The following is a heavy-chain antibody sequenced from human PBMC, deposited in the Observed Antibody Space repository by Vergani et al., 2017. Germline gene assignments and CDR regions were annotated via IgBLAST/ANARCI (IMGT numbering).Heavy chain of an antibody. V-gene: IGHV2-5*01. Sequence: QITLRESGPTLVKPTQTLTLTCTFSGFSLTTGGEGVGWIRQPPGRALEWLAFVYWNDDERYSPSLKSRVTITKDTSKNEVVLTMATMDPVDTATYYCVHRLGYLDWDGAFGVWGPGTMVTVSS. CDR2: VYWNDDE. D-gene: IGHD3/OR15-3a*01. J-gene: IGHJ3*01. CDR1: GFSLTTGGEG. CDR3: VHRLGYLDWDGAFGV.